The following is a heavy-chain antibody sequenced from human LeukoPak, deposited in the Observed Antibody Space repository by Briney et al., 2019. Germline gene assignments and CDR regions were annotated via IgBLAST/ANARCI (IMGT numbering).Heavy chain of an antibody. CDR2: IRNDGSNK. CDR1: GFTFSSSG. D-gene: IGHD3-22*01. V-gene: IGHV3-30*02. CDR3: AKDRSYYDSGGYRYFDC. J-gene: IGHJ4*02. Sequence: GGSLRLSCAVSGFTFSSSGMHWVRQAPGKGLEWVAFIRNDGSNKYYADSVRGRFTISRDNSKNTVSLQMSSLGAEDTAVFYCAKDRSYYDSGGYRYFDCWGQGTLVTVSS.